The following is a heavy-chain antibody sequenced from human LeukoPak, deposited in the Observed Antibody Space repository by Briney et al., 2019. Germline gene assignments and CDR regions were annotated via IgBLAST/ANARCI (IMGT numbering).Heavy chain of an antibody. Sequence: ASVKVSCKASAYTSTGYYMHWVRRAPGQGLEWMGWINPNSGGTNYAQKFQGRVTMTRDTSISTAYMELSRLRSDDTAVYYCARGGPVYASNGYYYFDYWGQGALVTVSS. V-gene: IGHV1-2*02. CDR3: ARGGPVYASNGYYYFDY. D-gene: IGHD3-22*01. CDR2: INPNSGGT. J-gene: IGHJ4*02. CDR1: AYTSTGYY.